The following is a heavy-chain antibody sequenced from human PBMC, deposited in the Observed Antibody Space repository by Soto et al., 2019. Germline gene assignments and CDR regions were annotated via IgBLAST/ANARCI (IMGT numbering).Heavy chain of an antibody. D-gene: IGHD3-3*01. CDR3: ARGVFGVVTGSWFDP. Sequence: QVQLQESGPGLVKPSGTLSLTCAVSSGSISSSNWWSWVRQPPGKGLEWIGEIYHSGSTNYNPSRKSRVTISVDKSKNQFSLKLSSVTAADTAVYYCARGVFGVVTGSWFDPWGQGTLVTVSS. V-gene: IGHV4-4*02. J-gene: IGHJ5*02. CDR2: IYHSGST. CDR1: SGSISSSNW.